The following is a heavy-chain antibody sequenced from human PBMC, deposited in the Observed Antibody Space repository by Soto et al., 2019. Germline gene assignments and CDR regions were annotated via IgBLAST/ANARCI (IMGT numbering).Heavy chain of an antibody. D-gene: IGHD3-22*01. J-gene: IGHJ4*02. CDR1: GFTFSSYA. CDR3: AKSRYYYDSSVCTFDC. V-gene: IGHV3-23*01. CDR2: ISGSGGST. Sequence: GGSLRLSCAASGFTFSSYAMSWVRQTPGKGLEWVSAISGSGGSTYYADSVKGRFTISRDNSKNTLYLQMNSLKAEDTAVYYCAKSRYYYDSSVCTFDCWGQGTLVTVPS.